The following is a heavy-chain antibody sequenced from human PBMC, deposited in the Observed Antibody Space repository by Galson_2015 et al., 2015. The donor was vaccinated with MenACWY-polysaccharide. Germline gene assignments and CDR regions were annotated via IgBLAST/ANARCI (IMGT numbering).Heavy chain of an antibody. CDR3: AGYYYDSSGYAEYFQH. CDR2: IIPILGIA. V-gene: IGHV1-69*04. J-gene: IGHJ1*01. CDR1: GGTFSSYA. Sequence: SVKVSCKASGGTFSSYAISWVRQAPGQGLEWMGRIIPILGIANYAQKFQGRVTITADKSTSTAYMELSSLRSEDTAVYYCAGYYYDSSGYAEYFQHWGQGTLVTVSS. D-gene: IGHD3-22*01.